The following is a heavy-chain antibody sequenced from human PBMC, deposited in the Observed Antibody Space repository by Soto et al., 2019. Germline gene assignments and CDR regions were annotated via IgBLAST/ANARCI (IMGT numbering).Heavy chain of an antibody. CDR3: ATSLELPLGVDI. CDR2: FDPEDGQT. D-gene: IGHD1-7*01. CDR1: GYSLTELS. Sequence: ASVKVSCKVSGYSLTELSIHWVRQAPEKGLEWMGSFDPEDGQTINKQKFQDRVTMTGDTSSDTGYMELSNLRSEDTAIYYCATSLELPLGVDIWGQGTTVTISS. V-gene: IGHV1-24*01. J-gene: IGHJ6*02.